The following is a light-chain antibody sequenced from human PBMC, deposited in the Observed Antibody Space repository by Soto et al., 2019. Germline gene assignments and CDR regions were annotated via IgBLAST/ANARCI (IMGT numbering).Light chain of an antibody. CDR3: MQGTHWPFT. Sequence: DVVMTQSPLSLPVTLGQTASISCRSSQSLVCRRGHIYLTWFQQSPGHAPRRLIYKVSDRESGVPDRFSGSGSDTNFTLRIRRVEPEDVGVYFCMQGTHWPFTFGQGTKLEIK. CDR2: KVS. V-gene: IGKV2-30*01. CDR1: QSLVCRRGHIY. J-gene: IGKJ2*01.